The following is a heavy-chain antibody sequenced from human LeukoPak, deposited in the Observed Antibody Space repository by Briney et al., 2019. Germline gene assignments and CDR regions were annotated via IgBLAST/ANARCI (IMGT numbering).Heavy chain of an antibody. CDR1: GFTFSSYW. D-gene: IGHD2-15*01. Sequence: GGSLRLSCAASGFTFSSYWMHWVRQAPGKGLVWVSRINSDGSSTSYADSVKGRFTISRDNAKNTLYLQMNSLRAEDTAVYYCARVRRYCSGGSCYSFLDYWGQGTLVTVSS. V-gene: IGHV3-74*01. CDR2: INSDGSST. J-gene: IGHJ4*02. CDR3: ARVRRYCSGGSCYSFLDY.